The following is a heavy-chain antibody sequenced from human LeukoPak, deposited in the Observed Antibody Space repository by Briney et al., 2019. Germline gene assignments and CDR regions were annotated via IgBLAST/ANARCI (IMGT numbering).Heavy chain of an antibody. Sequence: SETLSLTCTVSGGSINSYYWSWIRQPPGKGLEWIAYIYYSGSTNHNPSLKSRVTISVDTSKNQFPLNLSSVAAADTAVYYCARLYDYYGSVYYFDYWGQGTLVTVSS. CDR3: ARLYDYYGSVYYFDY. J-gene: IGHJ4*02. V-gene: IGHV4-59*01. CDR1: GGSINSYY. CDR2: IYYSGST. D-gene: IGHD3-10*01.